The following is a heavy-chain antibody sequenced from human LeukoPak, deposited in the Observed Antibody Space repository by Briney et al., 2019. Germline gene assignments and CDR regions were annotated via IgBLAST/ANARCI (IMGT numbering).Heavy chain of an antibody. J-gene: IGHJ4*02. CDR1: GFTFSNYG. V-gene: IGHV3-30*18. CDR3: TKDGSAHYLSFDY. CDR2: ISSDGNTK. Sequence: GGSLRLSCTASGFTFSNYGMHWVRQAPGKGLEWVAVISSDGNTKYYADSVQGRFTISRDNSNNIMSLQMNSLTPEDTAVYYCTKDGSAHYLSFDYWGQGTLVTVSS. D-gene: IGHD1-26*01.